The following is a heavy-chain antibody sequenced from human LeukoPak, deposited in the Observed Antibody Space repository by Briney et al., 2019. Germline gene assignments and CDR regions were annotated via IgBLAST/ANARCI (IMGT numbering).Heavy chain of an antibody. D-gene: IGHD6-6*01. Sequence: SETLSLTCTVSGGSISSGGYYWSWIRQPPGKGLEWIGYIYHSGSTYYNPSLKSRVTISVDRSKNQFSLKLSSVTAADTAVYYCARAPRSIAAGVYFQHWGQGTLVTVSS. CDR3: ARAPRSIAAGVYFQH. CDR2: IYHSGST. J-gene: IGHJ1*01. V-gene: IGHV4-30-2*01. CDR1: GGSISSGGYY.